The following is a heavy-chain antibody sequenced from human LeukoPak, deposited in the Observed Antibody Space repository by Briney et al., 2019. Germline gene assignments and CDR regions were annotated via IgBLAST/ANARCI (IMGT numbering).Heavy chain of an antibody. CDR3: TRGSYITSTDH. Sequence: ASVKVSCKASGYTFTDYYIHWVRQASGQGLEWMGWVIPNSGGSNYAQQFQGRVTMTRDTSISTAYMELSRLTSDDTAVYYCTRGSYITSTDHWGQGTLVTVSS. CDR2: VIPNSGGS. V-gene: IGHV1-2*02. J-gene: IGHJ4*02. CDR1: GYTFTDYY. D-gene: IGHD1-1*01.